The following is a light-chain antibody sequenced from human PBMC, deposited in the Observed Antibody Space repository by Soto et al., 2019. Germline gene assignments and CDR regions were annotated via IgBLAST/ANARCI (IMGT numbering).Light chain of an antibody. CDR1: QSVSSK. V-gene: IGKV3-15*01. CDR2: GAS. J-gene: IGKJ1*01. CDR3: QQYNNWPGT. Sequence: EIVLTQSPGTLSVSPGERATLSCRTSQSVSSKLAWYQQKPGQAPRLLFYGASTGATGITARFSGSGSETDFTLSISSLQSEDFAVYYCQQYNNWPGTFGQGTKVEIK.